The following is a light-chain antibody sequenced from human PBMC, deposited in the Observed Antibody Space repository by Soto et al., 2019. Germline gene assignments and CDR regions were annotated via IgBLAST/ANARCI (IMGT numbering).Light chain of an antibody. CDR2: GNI. V-gene: IGLV1-40*01. CDR3: QSHDTSQSLRV. Sequence: QSVLTQPPSVSGAPGQRVTISCTGSNSNIGAGYDVHWYQQLPGTAPKLLIYGNINRPSGVPDRFSGSKSGTSASLAITGLQAEDEADYYCQSHDTSQSLRVFGGGTQLTVL. CDR1: NSNIGAGYD. J-gene: IGLJ3*02.